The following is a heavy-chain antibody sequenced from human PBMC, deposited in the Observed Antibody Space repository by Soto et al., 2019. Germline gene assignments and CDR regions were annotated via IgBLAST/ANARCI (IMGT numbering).Heavy chain of an antibody. CDR2: IIPIFGTA. J-gene: IGHJ6*02. CDR3: ARYSGSYRAPYYYYGMDV. D-gene: IGHD1-26*01. Sequence: GASVKVSCKASGGTFSSYAISWVRQAPGQGLEWMGGIIPIFGTANYAQKFQGRVTITADESTSTAYMELSSLRSEDTAVYYCARYSGSYRAPYYYYGMDVWGQGTTVTVPS. CDR1: GGTFSSYA. V-gene: IGHV1-69*13.